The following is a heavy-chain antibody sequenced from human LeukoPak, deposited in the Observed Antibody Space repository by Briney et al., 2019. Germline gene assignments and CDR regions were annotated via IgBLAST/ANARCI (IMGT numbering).Heavy chain of an antibody. Sequence: SETLSLTCTVSGGSISSSSYYWGWIRQPPGKGLEWIGSIYYSGSTYYNPSLKSRVTISVDTSKNQFSLKLSSVTAADTAVYYCARSQIVVVPAAMNWFDPWGQGTLVTVSS. CDR3: ARSQIVVVPAAMNWFDP. CDR1: GGSISSSSYY. V-gene: IGHV4-39*01. J-gene: IGHJ5*02. D-gene: IGHD2-2*01. CDR2: IYYSGST.